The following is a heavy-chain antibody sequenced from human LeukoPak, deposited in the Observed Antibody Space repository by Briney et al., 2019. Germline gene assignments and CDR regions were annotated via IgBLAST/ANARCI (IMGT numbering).Heavy chain of an antibody. Sequence: GPLRLSCAASGFTVSSNYMSWVRQAPGKGLEWVSVIYSGGSTYYADSVKGRFTISRDNSKNTLYLQMNSLRAEDTAVYYCARDGYYDSSALDYWGQGTLVTVSS. CDR2: IYSGGST. J-gene: IGHJ4*02. CDR1: GFTVSSNY. V-gene: IGHV3-53*01. D-gene: IGHD3-22*01. CDR3: ARDGYYDSSALDY.